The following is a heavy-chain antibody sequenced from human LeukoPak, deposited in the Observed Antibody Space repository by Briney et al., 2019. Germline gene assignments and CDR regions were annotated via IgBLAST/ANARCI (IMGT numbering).Heavy chain of an antibody. J-gene: IGHJ3*02. CDR1: GFTFSSYS. Sequence: GGSLRHSCAASGFTFSSYSMNWVRQAPGKGLEWVSSITSSSSYIYYADSVRGRFTISRDNAKNSLYLQMNSLRAEDTALYYCARGGAAGGIDAFDIWGQGTMVTVSS. CDR3: ARGGAAGGIDAFDI. CDR2: ITSSSSYI. V-gene: IGHV3-21*01. D-gene: IGHD6-13*01.